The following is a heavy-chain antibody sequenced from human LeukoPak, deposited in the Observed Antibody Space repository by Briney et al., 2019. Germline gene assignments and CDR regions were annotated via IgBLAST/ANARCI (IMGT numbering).Heavy chain of an antibody. J-gene: IGHJ4*02. V-gene: IGHV4-61*02. D-gene: IGHD3-3*01. CDR1: GGSISSGSYY. Sequence: SETLSLTCTVSGGSISSGSYYWSWIRQPAGKGLEWIGRIYTSGSTNYNPSLKSRVTISVDTSKNQFSLKLSSVTAADTAVYYCARGGSTILDFDYWGRGTLVTVSS. CDR3: ARGGSTILDFDY. CDR2: IYTSGST.